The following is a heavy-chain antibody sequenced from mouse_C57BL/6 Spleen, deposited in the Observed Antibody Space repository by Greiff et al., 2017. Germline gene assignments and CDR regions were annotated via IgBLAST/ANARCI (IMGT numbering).Heavy chain of an antibody. D-gene: IGHD2-1*01. CDR3: AREGGFMVTRGFAY. CDR2: ISYDGSN. CDR1: GYSITSGYY. J-gene: IGHJ3*01. Sequence: SGPGLVKPSQSLSLTCSVTGYSITSGYYWNWIRQFPGNKLEWMGYISYDGSNNYNPSLKNRISITRDTSKNQFFLKLNSVTTEDTATYYCAREGGFMVTRGFAYWGQGTLVTVSA. V-gene: IGHV3-6*01.